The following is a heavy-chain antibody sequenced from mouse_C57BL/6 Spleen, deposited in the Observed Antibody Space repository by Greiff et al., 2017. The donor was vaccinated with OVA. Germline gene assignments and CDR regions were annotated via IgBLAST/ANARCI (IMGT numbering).Heavy chain of an antibody. CDR2: ISSGGDYI. CDR3: TREKIYYGSSYYAMDY. V-gene: IGHV5-9-1*02. CDR1: GFTFSSYA. D-gene: IGHD1-1*01. Sequence: EVHLVESGEGLVKPGGSLKLSCAASGFTFSSYAMSWVRQTPEKRLEWVAYISSGGDYIYYADTVKGRFTISRDNARNTLYLQMSSLKSEDTAMYYCTREKIYYGSSYYAMDYWGQGTSVTVSS. J-gene: IGHJ4*01.